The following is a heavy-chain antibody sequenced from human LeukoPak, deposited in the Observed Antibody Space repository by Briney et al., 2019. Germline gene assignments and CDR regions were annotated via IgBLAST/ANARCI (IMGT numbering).Heavy chain of an antibody. Sequence: GGSLRLSCAASGFTFSSYGMHWVRQAPGKGLEWVAVIWYDGSNKYYADSVKGRFTISRDNSKNTLYLQMNSLRAEDTAAYYCARESGYSSSWSAFDIWGQGTMVTVSS. CDR2: IWYDGSNK. CDR1: GFTFSSYG. V-gene: IGHV3-33*01. D-gene: IGHD6-13*01. J-gene: IGHJ3*02. CDR3: ARESGYSSSWSAFDI.